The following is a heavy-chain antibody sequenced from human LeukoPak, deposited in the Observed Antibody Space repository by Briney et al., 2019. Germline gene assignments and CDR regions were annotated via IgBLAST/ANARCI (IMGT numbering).Heavy chain of an antibody. D-gene: IGHD2-2*01. V-gene: IGHV4-59*01. J-gene: IGHJ3*02. Sequence: SETLSLTCTVSGGSISSYYWSWIRQPPGKGLEWIGYIYYSRSTNYNPSLKSRVTISVDTSKNQFSLKLSSVTAADTAVYYCARDRPYCSSTSCLNDAFDIWGQGTTVTVSS. CDR2: IYYSRST. CDR1: GGSISSYY. CDR3: ARDRPYCSSTSCLNDAFDI.